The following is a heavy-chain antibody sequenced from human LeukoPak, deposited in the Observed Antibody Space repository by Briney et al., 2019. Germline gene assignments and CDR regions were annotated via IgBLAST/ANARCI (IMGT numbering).Heavy chain of an antibody. CDR3: ATSESGRSWDWFAP. Sequence: GSSVKVSCKASGGSFRTYPISWVRQAPGQGLEWMGGLTQFFRRTNYTQKFQGRLTIITDESSSTAYMELSDLRSDDTAVYYCATSESGRSWDWFAPWGQGTLVTVSS. J-gene: IGHJ5*02. CDR1: GGSFRTYP. V-gene: IGHV1-69*05. CDR2: LTQFFRRT. D-gene: IGHD3-10*01.